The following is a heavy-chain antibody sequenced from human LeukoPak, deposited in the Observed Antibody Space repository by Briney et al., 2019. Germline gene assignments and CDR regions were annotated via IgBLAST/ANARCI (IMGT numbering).Heavy chain of an antibody. V-gene: IGHV1-69*01. J-gene: IGHJ4*02. CDR2: IIPIFGTA. D-gene: IGHD2-15*01. Sequence: VASVKVSCKASGGTFSSYAISWVRQAPGQGLEWMGGIIPIFGTANYAQKFQGRVTITADESTSTACMELSSLRSEDTAVYYCAKASRADFVVVVAGFEYWGQGTLVTVSS. CDR3: AKASRADFVVVVAGFEY. CDR1: GGTFSSYA.